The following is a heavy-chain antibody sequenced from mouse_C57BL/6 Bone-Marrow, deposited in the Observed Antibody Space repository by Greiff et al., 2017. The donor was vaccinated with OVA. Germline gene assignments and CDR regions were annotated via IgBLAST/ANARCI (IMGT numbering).Heavy chain of an antibody. Sequence: VQLQQSGAELVRPGASVKLSCKASGYTFTDYYINWVKQRPGQGLEWIARIYPGSGNTYYNEKFKGKATLTAEKSSSTAYMQLSSLTSEDSAVYFCARDFITTVGAYWGQGTLVTVSA. CDR3: ARDFITTVGAY. CDR1: GYTFTDYY. CDR2: IYPGSGNT. V-gene: IGHV1-76*01. D-gene: IGHD1-1*01. J-gene: IGHJ3*01.